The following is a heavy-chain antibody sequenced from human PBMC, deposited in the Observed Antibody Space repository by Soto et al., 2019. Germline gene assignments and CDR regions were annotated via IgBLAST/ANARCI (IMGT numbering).Heavy chain of an antibody. CDR1: GDFIGSYP. D-gene: IGHD3-3*01. CDR3: ARGKCDSWIGYYPPNWLDP. J-gene: IGHJ5*02. Sequence: SETLSLTCLVSGDFIGSYPWNWLRQPPGRGLEWIGYIYNRGSVRYNPSLNSRVKISVDRSRNQFSLRLSPVTAAETAMYYCARGKCDSWIGYYPPNWLDPWGPGTLVTVSS. V-gene: IGHV4-59*01. CDR2: IYNRGSV.